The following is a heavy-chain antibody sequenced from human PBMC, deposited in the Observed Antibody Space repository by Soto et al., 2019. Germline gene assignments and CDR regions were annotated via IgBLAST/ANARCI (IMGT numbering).Heavy chain of an antibody. V-gene: IGHV4-39*01. D-gene: IGHD3-22*01. CDR2: IYYSGTT. J-gene: IGHJ4*02. CDR3: ARHRQYYDTSGYQQRYFDY. CDR1: GGSISSCPYY. Sequence: PSDTLSLTCSVSGGSISSCPYYWGWIRQPPGKGLEWLGTIYYSGTTSYNPSLKSRVIISVDTSNNQLFLKLRSVTAADTAVYYCARHRQYYDTSGYQQRYFDYWGQGTQVTVSS.